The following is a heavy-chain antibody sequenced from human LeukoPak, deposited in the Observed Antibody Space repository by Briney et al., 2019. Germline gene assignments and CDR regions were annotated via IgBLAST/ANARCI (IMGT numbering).Heavy chain of an antibody. CDR3: ARLTAQWLRFGHAFDI. V-gene: IGHV4-34*01. J-gene: IGHJ3*02. Sequence: TTSETLSLTCAVYGGSFSGYYWSWIRQPPGKGLEWIGEINHSGSTNYNPSLKSRVTISVDTSKNQFSLKLSSVTAADTAVYYCARLTAQWLRFGHAFDIWGQGTMVTVSS. CDR2: INHSGST. CDR1: GGSFSGYY. D-gene: IGHD5-12*01.